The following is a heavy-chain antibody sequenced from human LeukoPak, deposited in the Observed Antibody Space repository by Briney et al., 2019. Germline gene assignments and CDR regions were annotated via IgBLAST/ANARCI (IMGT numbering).Heavy chain of an antibody. V-gene: IGHV3-30*04. Sequence: GGSLRLSCAASGFTFSSYAMHWVRQAPGKGLXXXXVISYDGSNKYYADSVKGRFTISRDNSKNTLYLQMNSLRAEDTAVYYCARDSGPYGSGSQAYYYYGMDVWGKGTTVTVSS. D-gene: IGHD3-10*01. CDR2: ISYDGSNK. CDR3: ARDSGPYGSGSQAYYYYGMDV. CDR1: GFTFSSYA. J-gene: IGHJ6*04.